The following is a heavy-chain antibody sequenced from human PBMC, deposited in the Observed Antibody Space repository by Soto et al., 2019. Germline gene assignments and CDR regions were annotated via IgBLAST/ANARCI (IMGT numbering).Heavy chain of an antibody. CDR2: IYYSGTT. CDR1: GGSIISSSYY. Sequence: SETLSLIYTVSGGSIISSSYYWGWIRPPPGKGLEWIGTIYYSGTTYYNPSLKSRVTISVDTSKNQFSLKLSSVTAADTAVYYCARGIEGWYQGRYYYGMDVWGQGTTVT. V-gene: IGHV4-39*07. CDR3: ARGIEGWYQGRYYYGMDV. D-gene: IGHD6-19*01. J-gene: IGHJ6*02.